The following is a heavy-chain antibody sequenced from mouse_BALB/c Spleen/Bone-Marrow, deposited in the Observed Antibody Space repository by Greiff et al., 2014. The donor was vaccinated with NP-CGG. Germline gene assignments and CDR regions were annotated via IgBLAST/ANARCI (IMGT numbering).Heavy chain of an antibody. D-gene: IGHD1-1*02. J-gene: IGHJ3*01. CDR2: IYPSDSYT. CDR3: TRDDGGFAY. Sequence: QVQLQQPGTDLVRPGASVKLSCKASGYTFTSYWINWVKQRPGQGLEWIGNIYPSDSYTNYNQKFKDKATLTVDKSPSTAYMHLSSPTSEDSAVYYCTRDDGGFAYWGQGTLVTVSA. CDR1: GYTFTSYW. V-gene: IGHV1-69*02.